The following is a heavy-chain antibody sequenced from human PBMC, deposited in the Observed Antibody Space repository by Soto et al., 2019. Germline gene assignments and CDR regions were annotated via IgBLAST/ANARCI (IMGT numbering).Heavy chain of an antibody. V-gene: IGHV4-30-4*01. CDR2: IYKSATT. Sequence: SETLSLTCSASCDSISTVDYFWAWIRQPPGQALEYIGYIYKSATTYYNPSFESRVAISLDTSKSQFSLNVTSVTAADTAVYFCARGRYCLTGRCFPNWFDSWGQGTLVTVS. CDR3: ARGRYCLTGRCFPNWFDS. CDR1: CDSISTVDYF. J-gene: IGHJ5*01. D-gene: IGHD2-15*01.